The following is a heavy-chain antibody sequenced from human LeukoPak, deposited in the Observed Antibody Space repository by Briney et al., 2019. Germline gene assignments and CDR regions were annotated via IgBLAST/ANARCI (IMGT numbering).Heavy chain of an antibody. V-gene: IGHV3-23*01. CDR2: ISGSGGST. D-gene: IGHD3-22*01. Sequence: GGSLRLSCAASGFTFSSYAMRWVRQAPGKGLEWVSAISGSGGSTYYADSVKGRFTISRDNSKNTLYLQMNSLRAEDTAVYYCAKDLTRPYYYDSSGYRNWGQGTLVTVSS. CDR3: AKDLTRPYYYDSSGYRN. J-gene: IGHJ4*02. CDR1: GFTFSSYA.